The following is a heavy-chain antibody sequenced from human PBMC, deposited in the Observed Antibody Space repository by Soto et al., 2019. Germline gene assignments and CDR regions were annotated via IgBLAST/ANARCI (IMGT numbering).Heavy chain of an antibody. J-gene: IGHJ4*02. CDR2: ISYDGSNK. CDR3: AKGAMVRRYYFDY. CDR1: GFTFSSYG. Sequence: SLRLSCAASGFTFSSYGMHWVRQAPGKGLEWVAVISYDGSNKYYADSVKGRFTISRDNSKNTLYLQMNSLRAEDTAVYYCAKGAMVRRYYFDYWGQGTLVTVSS. D-gene: IGHD3-10*01. V-gene: IGHV3-30*18.